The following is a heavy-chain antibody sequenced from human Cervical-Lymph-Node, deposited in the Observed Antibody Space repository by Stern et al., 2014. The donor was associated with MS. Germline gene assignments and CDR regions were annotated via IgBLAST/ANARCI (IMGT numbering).Heavy chain of an antibody. J-gene: IGHJ4*02. CDR2: IGPLSDT. CDR1: GFTFSSYD. Sequence: VQLEESGGGLVQPGGTLRLPCAASGFTFSSYDIPWVRLVKAHGQERVAAIGPLSDTFYPGSVKGRFTISRENAKNSLYLQMSSLRAGDTAVYYCARSPTSGWHTTFDSWGQGILVTVSS. D-gene: IGHD6-19*01. CDR3: ARSPTSGWHTTFDS. V-gene: IGHV3-13*01.